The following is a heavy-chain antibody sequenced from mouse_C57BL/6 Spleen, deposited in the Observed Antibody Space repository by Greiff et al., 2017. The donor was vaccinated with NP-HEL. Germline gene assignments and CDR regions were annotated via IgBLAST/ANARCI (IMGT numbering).Heavy chain of an antibody. J-gene: IGHJ4*01. CDR3: ARDGYYYAMDY. CDR2: ISYSGST. CDR1: GYSITSGYD. D-gene: IGHD2-2*01. V-gene: IGHV3-1*01. Sequence: EVQGVESGPGMVKPSQSLSLTCTVTGYSITSGYDWHWIRHFPGNKLEWMGYISYSGSTNYNPSLKSRISITHDTSKNHFFLKLNSVTTEDTATYYCARDGYYYAMDYWGQGTSVTVSS.